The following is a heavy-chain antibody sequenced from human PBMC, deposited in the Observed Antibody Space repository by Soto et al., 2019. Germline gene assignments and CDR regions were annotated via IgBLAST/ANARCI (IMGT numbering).Heavy chain of an antibody. D-gene: IGHD3-16*01. Sequence: QVQLVQSGAEVKKPGASVKVSCKASGYPCTSYGIRWVRQATGKRLEWMGCISAYNGNTNYAQKLQGRVTMTTDTSTIVAYMELRSLRADDKAVYYCARDAAGGIFDYWGQGTLVTVSS. CDR2: ISAYNGNT. CDR3: ARDAAGGIFDY. J-gene: IGHJ4*02. CDR1: GYPCTSYG. V-gene: IGHV1-18*01.